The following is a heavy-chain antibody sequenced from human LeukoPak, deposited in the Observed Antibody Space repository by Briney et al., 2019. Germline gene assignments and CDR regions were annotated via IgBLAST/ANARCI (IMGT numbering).Heavy chain of an antibody. J-gene: IGHJ4*02. CDR1: GYTFTSYG. CDR3: ARVVAELWFFDY. D-gene: IGHD5-18*01. V-gene: IGHV1-18*01. CDR2: ISAYNGNT. Sequence: ASVKVSCKASGYTFTSYGISWVRQAPGQELEWMGWISAYNGNTNYAQKLQGRVTMTTDTSTSTAYMELRSLRSDDTAVYYCARVVAELWFFDYWGQGTLVTVSS.